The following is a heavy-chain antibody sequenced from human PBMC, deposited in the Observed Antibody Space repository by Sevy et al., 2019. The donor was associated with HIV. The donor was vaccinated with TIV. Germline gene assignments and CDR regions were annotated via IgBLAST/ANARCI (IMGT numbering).Heavy chain of an antibody. Sequence: ASVKVSCKASGYTFTGYYMHWVRQAPGQGLEWMGWINPNSGGTNYAQKFQGRVTMTRDTSISTAYMELSRLRSDDTAVYYCARGGVDFWRGYPFDYWGQGTLVTVSS. CDR3: ARGGVDFWRGYPFDY. D-gene: IGHD3-3*01. V-gene: IGHV1-2*02. J-gene: IGHJ4*02. CDR1: GYTFTGYY. CDR2: INPNSGGT.